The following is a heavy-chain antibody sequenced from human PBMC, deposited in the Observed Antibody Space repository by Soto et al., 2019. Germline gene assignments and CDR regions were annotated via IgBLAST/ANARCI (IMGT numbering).Heavy chain of an antibody. CDR1: GYSFITYG. CDR2: ISADDGET. V-gene: IGHV1-18*01. CDR3: ARDPSQHRSSSRGGGLDP. D-gene: IGHD6-13*01. J-gene: IGHJ5*02. Sequence: QVQLVQSGTEVKKPGASVKVSCKASGYSFITYGISWVRQAPGQGLEWMGWISADDGETNYAQKFQDRVTMTTDTYTTPAYLEMRSLRSDDTAVYYCARDPSQHRSSSRGGGLDPWGQGTLVTVSS.